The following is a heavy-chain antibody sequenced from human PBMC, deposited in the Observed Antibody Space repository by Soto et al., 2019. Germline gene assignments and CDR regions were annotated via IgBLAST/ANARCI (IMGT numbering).Heavy chain of an antibody. CDR1: RYIFTAYF. J-gene: IGHJ5*02. V-gene: IGHV1-2*02. D-gene: IGHD1-1*01. CDR2: INPNNGAT. CDR3: ASHDPGARFDP. Sequence: QVQLVQSGAEVKKPGSSVKVSCKAPRYIFTAYFMHWVRQAPGQGLEWMGWINPNNGATHYGLSFQGRVTMTRDTSISTAYMELGSLRSDDTAVYYCASHDPGARFDPWGQGTLVIVSS.